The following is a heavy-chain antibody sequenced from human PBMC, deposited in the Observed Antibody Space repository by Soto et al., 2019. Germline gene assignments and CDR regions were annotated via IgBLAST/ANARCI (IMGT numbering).Heavy chain of an antibody. V-gene: IGHV1-58*02. D-gene: IGHD3-16*02. J-gene: IGHJ4*02. CDR1: GFTFTSSA. CDR2: IVVGSGNT. Sequence: GASVKVSCKASGFTFTSSAMQWVRQARGQRLERIGWIVVGSGNTNYAQKFQERVTITRDMSTSTAYMELSSLRSEDTAAYYCAAGYYYYVWGSYRYSSVFDYWGQGTLVTVSS. CDR3: AAGYYYYVWGSYRYSSVFDY.